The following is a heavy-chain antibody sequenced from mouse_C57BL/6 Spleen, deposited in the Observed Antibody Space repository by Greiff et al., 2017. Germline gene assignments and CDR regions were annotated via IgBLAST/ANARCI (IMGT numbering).Heavy chain of an antibody. J-gene: IGHJ4*01. CDR1: GYAFTNYL. CDR3: ARCLYPEEVGY. V-gene: IGHV1-54*01. D-gene: IGHD1-3*01. CDR2: INPGSGGT. Sequence: QVQLQQSGAELVRPGTSVKVSCKASGYAFTNYLIEWVKQRPGQGLEWIGVINPGSGGTNYNEKFKGKATLTADKSSSTAYMQLSSLTSEDSAVYFCARCLYPEEVGYWGQGTSVTVSS.